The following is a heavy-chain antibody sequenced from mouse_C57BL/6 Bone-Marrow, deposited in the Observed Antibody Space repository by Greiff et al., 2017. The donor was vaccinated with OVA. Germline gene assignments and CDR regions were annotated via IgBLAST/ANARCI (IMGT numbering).Heavy chain of an antibody. CDR2: INPNNGGT. CDR1: GYTFTDYY. V-gene: IGHV1-26*01. J-gene: IGHJ2*01. Sequence: VQLKQSGPELVKPGASVKISCKASGYTFTDYYMNWVKQSHGKSLEWIGDINPNNGGTSYNQKFKGKATLTVDKSSSTAYMELRSLTSEDSAVYYCAREGSTTHYYFDYWGQGTTLTVSS. D-gene: IGHD2-14*01. CDR3: AREGSTTHYYFDY.